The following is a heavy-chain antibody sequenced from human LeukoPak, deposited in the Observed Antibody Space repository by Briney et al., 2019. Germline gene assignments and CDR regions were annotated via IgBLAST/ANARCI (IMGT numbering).Heavy chain of an antibody. J-gene: IGHJ4*02. CDR1: GCTFTTYA. Sequence: GGSLRLACAASGCTFTTYAMSWVRQAPGKGLEWVSAISGSGSSTYYADSVKGRFTISRDNSKNTLYLQMNSLRAEDTAVYYCARGGTMYYGSGTFDYWGQGTLVTVSS. D-gene: IGHD3-10*01. CDR2: ISGSGSST. CDR3: ARGGTMYYGSGTFDY. V-gene: IGHV3-23*01.